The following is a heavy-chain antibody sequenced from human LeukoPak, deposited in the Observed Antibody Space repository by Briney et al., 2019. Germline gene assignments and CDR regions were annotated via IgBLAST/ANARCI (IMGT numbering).Heavy chain of an antibody. Sequence: GGSLRLSCTASTFSFGDYTMSWVRQAPGKGLEWVSYISSSSTTTYYADSVKGRFTISRDNAKNSLYLQMDSLRDEDTAVYYCARDGTVTHAWSGYGFDIWGQGTMVTVSS. V-gene: IGHV3-48*02. J-gene: IGHJ3*02. CDR3: ARDGTVTHAWSGYGFDI. D-gene: IGHD4-17*01. CDR2: ISSSSTTT. CDR1: TFSFGDYT.